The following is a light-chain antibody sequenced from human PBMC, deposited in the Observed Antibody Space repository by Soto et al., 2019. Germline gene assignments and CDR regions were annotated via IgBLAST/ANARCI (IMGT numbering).Light chain of an antibody. J-gene: IGKJ5*01. CDR1: QSLVHSEGIAY. CDR3: MHGTHSTIT. CDR2: KVS. V-gene: IGKV2-30*02. Sequence: DVAMTQSPLYLPVTPGQPASISCSSNQSLVHSEGIAYFSWFQQRPSRSARRLTYKVSNRDSGVPGRCGGSGAGTYFAMKISRVEAEDVVYYCYMHGTHSTITFGQGTRLEIK.